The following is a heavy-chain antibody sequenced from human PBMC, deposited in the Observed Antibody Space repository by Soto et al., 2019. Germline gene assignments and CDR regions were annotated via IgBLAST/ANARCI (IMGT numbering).Heavy chain of an antibody. Sequence: LSLTCIVSGGSISPYFGTWVRQAPGKGLEWIGYISYSGSTNYNPSLKSRLTILLSTSKKQFSLKLTSVTDADTAVYYCARGTRATQYYDYFYGVDVWGQGTTVTVSS. CDR1: GGSISPYF. CDR2: ISYSGST. J-gene: IGHJ6*02. CDR3: ARGTRATQYYDYFYGVDV. V-gene: IGHV4-59*01.